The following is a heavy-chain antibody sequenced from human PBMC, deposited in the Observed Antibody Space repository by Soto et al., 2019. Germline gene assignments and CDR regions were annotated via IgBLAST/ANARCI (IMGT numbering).Heavy chain of an antibody. Sequence: GGSLRLSCAASGFTFSSYAMSWVRQAPGKGLEWVSAISGSGGSTYYADSVKGRFTISRDNSKNTLYLQMNSLRAEDTAVYYCAKGAAMVRGVIISFDYWGQGTLVTVSS. CDR2: ISGSGGST. D-gene: IGHD3-10*01. V-gene: IGHV3-23*01. CDR3: AKGAAMVRGVIISFDY. CDR1: GFTFSSYA. J-gene: IGHJ4*02.